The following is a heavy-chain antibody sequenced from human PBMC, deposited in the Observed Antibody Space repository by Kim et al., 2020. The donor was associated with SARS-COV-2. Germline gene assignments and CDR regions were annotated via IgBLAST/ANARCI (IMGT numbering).Heavy chain of an antibody. CDR2: IYYSGST. J-gene: IGHJ4*02. D-gene: IGHD6-13*01. CDR1: GGSISSSSYY. CDR3: ARDRARGAAAGPTTLGY. V-gene: IGHV4-39*07. Sequence: SETLSLTCTVSGGSISSSSYYWGWIRQPPGKGLEWIGSIYYSGSTYYNPSLKSRVTISVDTSKNQFSLKLSSVTAADTAVYYCARDRARGAAAGPTTLGYWGQGTLVTVSS.